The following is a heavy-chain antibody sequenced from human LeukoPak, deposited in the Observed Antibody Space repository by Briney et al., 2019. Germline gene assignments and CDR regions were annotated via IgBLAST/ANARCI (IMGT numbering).Heavy chain of an antibody. CDR2: ISGYNGNT. V-gene: IGHV1-18*04. CDR3: AREGVVVPAAIGTTYYYYGMDV. CDR1: GYTSTSYY. D-gene: IGHD2-2*01. J-gene: IGHJ6*02. Sequence: GASVKVSCKASGYTSTSYYMHWVRQAPGQGLEWMGWISGYNGNTNYAQKFQGRVTMTTDTSTSTAYMELRSLRSDDTAVYYCAREGVVVPAAIGTTYYYYGMDVWGQGTTVTVSS.